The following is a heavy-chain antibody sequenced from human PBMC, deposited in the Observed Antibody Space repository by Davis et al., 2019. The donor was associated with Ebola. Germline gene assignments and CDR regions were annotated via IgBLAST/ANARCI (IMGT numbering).Heavy chain of an antibody. CDR2: VDCRSGVT. CDR1: AYTFVDFY. J-gene: IGHJ3*02. D-gene: IGHD1-14*01. V-gene: IGHV1-2*06. CDR3: AREISATGHAFDI. Sequence: ASVKVSCKASAYTFVDFYVHWVRQAPGQGFEWMGRVDCRSGVTDHAQNFQGRVTMTRDTSITTAYMELRSLTSDDTALYYCAREISATGHAFDIWGQGTMVTVSS.